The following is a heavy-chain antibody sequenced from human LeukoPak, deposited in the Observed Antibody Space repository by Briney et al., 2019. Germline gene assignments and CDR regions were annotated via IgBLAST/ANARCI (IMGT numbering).Heavy chain of an antibody. J-gene: IGHJ3*02. CDR3: AKSNAFDI. V-gene: IGHV3-30*18. CDR2: ISYGGSNK. CDR1: GFTFSSYG. Sequence: GGSLRLSCAASGFTFSSYGMHWVRQAPGKGLEWVAVISYGGSNKYYADSVKGRFTISRDNSKNTLYLQMNSLRAEDTAVYYCAKSNAFDIWGQGTMVTVSS.